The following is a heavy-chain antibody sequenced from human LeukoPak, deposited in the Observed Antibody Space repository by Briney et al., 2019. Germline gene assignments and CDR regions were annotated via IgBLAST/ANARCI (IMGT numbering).Heavy chain of an antibody. Sequence: GGSLRLSCAASGFIVNYNYMNWVRQAPGKGLEWVSVIYSGGSTYYADSVKGRFTISRDNSKNMVYLQMKSLRVEDTPLYYCARVKVGITYWFDPWGQGTLVTVSS. J-gene: IGHJ5*02. CDR3: ARVKVGITYWFDP. CDR1: GFIVNYNY. CDR2: IYSGGST. D-gene: IGHD1-26*01. V-gene: IGHV3-66*01.